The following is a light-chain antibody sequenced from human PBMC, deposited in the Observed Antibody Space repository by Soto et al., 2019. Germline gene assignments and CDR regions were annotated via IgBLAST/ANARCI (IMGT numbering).Light chain of an antibody. CDR3: SSYTSSSTFV. J-gene: IGLJ2*01. CDR2: EVT. CDR1: SSDLGSYNR. Sequence: QSALTRPPSVSGSPGQSVTISCTGTSSDLGSYNRVSWYQQPPGTAPKLMIYEVTNRPSGVPDRFSGSKSGNTASLTISGLQAEDEADYYCSSYTSSSTFVFGGGTKLTVL. V-gene: IGLV2-18*02.